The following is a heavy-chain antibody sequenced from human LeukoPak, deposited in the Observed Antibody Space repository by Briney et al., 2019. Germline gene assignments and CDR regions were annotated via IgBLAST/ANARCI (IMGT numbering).Heavy chain of an antibody. J-gene: IGHJ6*03. CDR1: GYTFTGYY. CDR3: ARDTIFGVVNYHYYMDV. Sequence: ASVKVSCKASGYTFTGYYMHWVRQAPGQGLEWIGRINPNSGGTNYAQKFQGRVTMTRDTSISTAYMELSRLRSDDTAVYYCARDTIFGVVNYHYYMDVWGKGTTVTVSS. V-gene: IGHV1-2*06. CDR2: INPNSGGT. D-gene: IGHD3-3*01.